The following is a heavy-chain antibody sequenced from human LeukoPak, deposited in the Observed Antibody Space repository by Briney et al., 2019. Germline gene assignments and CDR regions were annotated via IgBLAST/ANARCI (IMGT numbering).Heavy chain of an antibody. V-gene: IGHV3-43*01. J-gene: IGHJ4*02. D-gene: IGHD5-24*01. CDR3: VRGHGYNLEDYFDN. Sequence: WDGGGTFFADSVKGRFTVSRDISKNSLSLYMNSLTTEDTALYYCVRGHGYNLEDYFDNWGQGTLVTVPS. CDR2: WDGGGT.